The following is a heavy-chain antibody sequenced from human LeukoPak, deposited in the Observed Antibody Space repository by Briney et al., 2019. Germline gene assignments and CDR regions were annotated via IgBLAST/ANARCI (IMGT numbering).Heavy chain of an antibody. D-gene: IGHD2-2*02. CDR2: INPNSGGT. CDR3: ARVGWYCSSTSCYNRDYYYYMDV. J-gene: IGHJ6*03. Sequence: ASVKVSCKASGYTFTGYYMHWVRQAPGQGLEGLGWINPNSGGTNYAQTFQGRVTMTWDTSISTAYLELSRLRSDDTAVYFSARVGWYCSSTSCYNRDYYYYMDVWGKGTTVTVSS. CDR1: GYTFTGYY. V-gene: IGHV1-2*02.